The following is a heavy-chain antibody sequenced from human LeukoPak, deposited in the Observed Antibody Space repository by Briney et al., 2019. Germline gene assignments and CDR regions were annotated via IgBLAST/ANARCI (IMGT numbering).Heavy chain of an antibody. CDR1: GYTFTSNY. CDR2: ISPSGGST. CDR3: AGDNSVRDEAWWFNP. D-gene: IGHD5-24*01. Sequence: EASVKVSCKAFGYTFTSNYMHWVRQAPGQGPEWMGVISPSGGSTTYAQKFQGRVTLTRDMSTSTDHLELSSLRSEDTAVYYCAGDNSVRDEAWWFNPWGQGTLVTVSS. V-gene: IGHV1-46*01. J-gene: IGHJ5*02.